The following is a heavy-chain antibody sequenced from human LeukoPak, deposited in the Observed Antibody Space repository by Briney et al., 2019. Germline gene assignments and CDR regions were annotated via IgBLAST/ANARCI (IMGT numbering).Heavy chain of an antibody. CDR3: ARLDYGGTHGDY. J-gene: IGHJ4*02. Sequence: PSETLSLTCNVSDYSITSGYYWGWIRQPPGEGLEWIGSFYHSGNTYYNPSLKSRVTISVDTSKNQFSLKLSSVTAADTAVYYCARLDYGGTHGDYWGQGTLVTVSS. CDR2: FYHSGNT. D-gene: IGHD4-23*01. CDR1: DYSITSGYY. V-gene: IGHV4-38-2*02.